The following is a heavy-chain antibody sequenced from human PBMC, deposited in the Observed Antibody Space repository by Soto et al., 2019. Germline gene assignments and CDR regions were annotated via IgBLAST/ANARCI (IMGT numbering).Heavy chain of an antibody. Sequence: EVQLLESGGGLVQPGGSLRLPCAASGFTFSSYAMSWVRQAPGKGLEWVSAISGSGGSTYYADSVKGRFTISRDNSKNTLYLQMNSLRAEDTAVYYCAKDPVETGTTPIFDYWGQGTLVTVSS. D-gene: IGHD1-7*01. V-gene: IGHV3-23*01. CDR1: GFTFSSYA. CDR2: ISGSGGST. CDR3: AKDPVETGTTPIFDY. J-gene: IGHJ4*02.